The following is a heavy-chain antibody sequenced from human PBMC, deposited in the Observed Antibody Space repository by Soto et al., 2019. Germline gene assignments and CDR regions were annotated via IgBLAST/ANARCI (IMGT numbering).Heavy chain of an antibody. D-gene: IGHD3-22*01. V-gene: IGHV3-13*01. CDR2: IGTDDDT. J-gene: IGHJ6*02. Sequence: AGGSLRLSCVGFGFTFSTYDMHWVRQNAGEGLEWVSSIGTDDDTYYLDSVRGRFTISREDAKNSLYLQMDSLRAGDTAVYYCARAYYDNSGYPLGGMDVRCQGTMVTVSS. CDR1: GFTFSTYD. CDR3: ARAYYDNSGYPLGGMDV.